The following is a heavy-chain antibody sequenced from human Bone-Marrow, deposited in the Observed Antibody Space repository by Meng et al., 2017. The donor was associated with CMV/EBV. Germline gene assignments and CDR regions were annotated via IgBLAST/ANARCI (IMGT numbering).Heavy chain of an antibody. CDR3: ARVEGSSIDY. V-gene: IGHV4-39*07. J-gene: IGHJ4*02. CDR1: GGSISSSSYY. D-gene: IGHD6-13*01. CDR2: IYYSGST. Sequence: SETLSLTCTVSGGSISSSSYYWGWIRQPPGKGLEWIGSIYYSGSTYYNPSLKSRVTISVDTSKNQFSLKLSSVTAADTAVYYWARVEGSSIDYWGQGTLVTVSS.